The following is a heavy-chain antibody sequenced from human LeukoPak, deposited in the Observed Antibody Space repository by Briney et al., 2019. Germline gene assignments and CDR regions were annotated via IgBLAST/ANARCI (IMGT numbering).Heavy chain of an antibody. D-gene: IGHD3-3*01. CDR3: ARARSGNYFDY. CDR2: ISSSSSTI. J-gene: IGHJ4*02. Sequence: GGSLRLSCAASGFTFSSVSMSWVRQAPGKGLEWISYISSSSSTIYYADSVKGRFTISRDNAKNSVYLQMNSLRAEDTAVYSCARARSGNYFDYRGEGPLVTVSS. CDR1: GFTFSSVS. V-gene: IGHV3-48*01.